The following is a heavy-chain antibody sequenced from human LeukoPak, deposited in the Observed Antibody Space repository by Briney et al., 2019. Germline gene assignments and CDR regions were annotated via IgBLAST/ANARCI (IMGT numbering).Heavy chain of an antibody. CDR3: ARDGEGNPTFNYYGSGYYYYYMDV. J-gene: IGHJ6*03. Sequence: AASVKVSCKASGYTFTGYYMHWVQQAPGQGLEWMGWINPNSGGTNYAQKFQGRVTMTRDTSISTAYMELSRLRSDDTAVYYCARDGEGNPTFNYYGSGYYYYYMDVWGKGTTVTVSS. D-gene: IGHD3-10*01. CDR2: INPNSGGT. CDR1: GYTFTGYY. V-gene: IGHV1-2*02.